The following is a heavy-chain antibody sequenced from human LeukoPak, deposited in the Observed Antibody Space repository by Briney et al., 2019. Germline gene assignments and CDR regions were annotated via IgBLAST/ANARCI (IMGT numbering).Heavy chain of an antibody. CDR3: ARALGTRAPFVY. J-gene: IGHJ4*02. V-gene: IGHV3-30*04. CDR1: GFTFSSYA. CDR2: ISYDGSNK. D-gene: IGHD1-1*01. Sequence: GGSLRLSCAASGFTFSSYAMHWVRQAPGKGLEWVAVISYDGSNKYYADSVKGRFTISRDNSKNTLYLQMNSLRAEDTAVYYCARALGTRAPFVYWGQGTLVTVSS.